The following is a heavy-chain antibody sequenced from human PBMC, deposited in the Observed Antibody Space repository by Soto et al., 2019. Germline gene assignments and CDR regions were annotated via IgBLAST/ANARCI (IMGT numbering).Heavy chain of an antibody. J-gene: IGHJ1*01. CDR2: VNPSGGST. V-gene: IGHV1-46*01. Sequence: ASVKVSCKASGYLFTAYSMHWVRLAPGQGLEWMGVVNPSGGSTKYAQNFQGRVTMTRDTSTTTIYMELSSLRSDDAAIYYCAREENCSGGTCYSEYFHRWGQGTLVTVSS. CDR3: AREENCSGGTCYSEYFHR. CDR1: GYLFTAYS. D-gene: IGHD2-15*01.